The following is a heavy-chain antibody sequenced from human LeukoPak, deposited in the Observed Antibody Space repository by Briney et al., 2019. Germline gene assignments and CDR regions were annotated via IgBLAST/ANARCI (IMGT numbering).Heavy chain of an antibody. J-gene: IGHJ4*02. D-gene: IGHD3-9*01. CDR3: ARDTLTYYDILTGYHHVGLDY. V-gene: IGHV1-2*02. CDR2: INPNSGGT. CDR1: GYTFTGYY. Sequence: ASVKVSCKASGYTFTGYYMHWVRQAPGQGLEWMGWINPNSGGTNYAQKFQGRVTMTRDTSISTAYMELSRLRSDDTAVYYCARDTLTYYDILTGYHHVGLDYWGQGTLVTVSS.